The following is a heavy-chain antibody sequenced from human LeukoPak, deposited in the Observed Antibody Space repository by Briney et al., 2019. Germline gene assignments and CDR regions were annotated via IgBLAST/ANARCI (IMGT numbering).Heavy chain of an antibody. CDR1: GGSISSYY. J-gene: IGHJ3*02. CDR3: ARFGYSSSLDAFDI. V-gene: IGHV4-59*01. D-gene: IGHD6-13*01. Sequence: SETLSLTCTVSGGSISSYYWSWIRQPPGKGLEGIGYIYYSGSTNYNPSLKSRVTISVDTSKNQFSLKLSSVTAADTAVFYCARFGYSSSLDAFDIWGQGTMVTVSS. CDR2: IYYSGST.